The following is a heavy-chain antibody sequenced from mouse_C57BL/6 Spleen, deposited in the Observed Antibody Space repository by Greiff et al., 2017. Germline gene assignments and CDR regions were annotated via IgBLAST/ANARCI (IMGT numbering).Heavy chain of an antibody. CDR3: AILRSFAY. J-gene: IGHJ3*01. V-gene: IGHV5-4*01. CDR2: ISDGGSYT. CDR1: GFTFSSYA. D-gene: IGHD1-1*01. Sequence: EVQGVESGGGLVKPGGSLKLSCAASGFTFSSYAMSWVRQTPEKRLEWVATISDGGSYTYYPDNVKGRFTISRDNAKNNLYLQMSHLKSEDTAMYYCAILRSFAYWGQGTLVTVSA.